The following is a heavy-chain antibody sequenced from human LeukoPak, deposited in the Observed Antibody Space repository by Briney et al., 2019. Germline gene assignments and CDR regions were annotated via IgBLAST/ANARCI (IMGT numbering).Heavy chain of an antibody. J-gene: IGHJ4*02. CDR3: ARYSGWYYFDY. D-gene: IGHD6-19*01. CDR2: INHSGST. CDR1: GGSFSGYY. V-gene: IGHV4-34*01. Sequence: SETLSLTCAVYGGSFSGYYWSWIRQPPGKGLEWIGEINHSGSTNYNPSLKSRVTISVDTSKNQFYLKLSSVTAADTAVYYCARYSGWYYFDYWGQGTLVTVSS.